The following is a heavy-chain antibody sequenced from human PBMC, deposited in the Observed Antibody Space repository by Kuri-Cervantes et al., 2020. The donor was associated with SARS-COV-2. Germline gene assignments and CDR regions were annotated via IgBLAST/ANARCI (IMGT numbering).Heavy chain of an antibody. D-gene: IGHD3-3*01. V-gene: IGHV3-73*01. CDR3: GSSVLRFXXQYGDY. Sequence: GESLKISCGASXFTFSASAIYRVRQASGKGLEWIGRIRXKANNYATTYVASVKGRFTISRDDSKNTAYLQMNSLKTEDTAVYXCGSSVLRFXXQYGDYWGRGTLVTVSS. CDR1: XFTFSASA. J-gene: IGHJ4*02. CDR2: IRXKANNYAT.